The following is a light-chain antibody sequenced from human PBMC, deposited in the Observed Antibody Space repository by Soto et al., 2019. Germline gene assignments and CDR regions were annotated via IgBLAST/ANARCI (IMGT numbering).Light chain of an antibody. V-gene: IGKV3-20*01. Sequence: EIVLTQSPGTLSLSPGERATLSCRASQSVPSDWLAWYRHKPGQAPRLLIYGASSRATGVPDRVSGSGSGTDFTLKINRLEPDDFALYYCQQYGNFPYTFGQGTELEIQ. CDR3: QQYGNFPYT. J-gene: IGKJ2*01. CDR2: GAS. CDR1: QSVPSDW.